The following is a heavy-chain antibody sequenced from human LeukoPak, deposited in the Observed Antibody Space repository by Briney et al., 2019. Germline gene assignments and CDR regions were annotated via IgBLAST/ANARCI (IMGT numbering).Heavy chain of an antibody. D-gene: IGHD5-24*01. CDR1: GDIVSSNSGA. CDR2: TYYESKWYN. Sequence: SQTLSLTCAISGDIVSSNSGAWNWIRQSPSRGLEWLGRTYYESKWYNDYAVSVKSRIIINPDTSKNQFSLHLSSVAPEDTAVYFCAGGWLKLGFDYWGQGTVVTVSS. CDR3: AGGWLKLGFDY. V-gene: IGHV6-1*01. J-gene: IGHJ4*02.